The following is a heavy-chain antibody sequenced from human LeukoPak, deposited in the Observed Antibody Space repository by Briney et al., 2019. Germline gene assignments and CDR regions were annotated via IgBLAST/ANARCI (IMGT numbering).Heavy chain of an antibody. J-gene: IGHJ6*03. CDR2: ISSSSSYI. Sequence: GGSLRLSCAASGFTFSSYSMNWVRQAPGKGLEWVSSISSSSSYIYYADSVKGRFTISRDNAKNSLYLQMNSLRAEDTAVYYCARGGLYCSSTRCSNYYYYYMDVWGKGTTVTVSS. V-gene: IGHV3-21*01. CDR1: GFTFSSYS. D-gene: IGHD2-2*01. CDR3: ARGGLYCSSTRCSNYYYYYMDV.